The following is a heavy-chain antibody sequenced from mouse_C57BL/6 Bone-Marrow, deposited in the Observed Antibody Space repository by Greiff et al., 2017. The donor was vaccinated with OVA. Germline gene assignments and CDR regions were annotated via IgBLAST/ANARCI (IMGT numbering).Heavy chain of an antibody. CDR2: IYPSDSET. Sequence: QVQLQQPGAELVRPGSSVKLSCKASGYTFTSYWMDWVKQRPGQGLEWIGNIYPSDSETHYNQKFKDKATLTVDKSSSTAYMQLSSLTSEDSAVYYWARLGDSYDAMDYWGQGTSVTVSS. CDR1: GYTFTSYW. J-gene: IGHJ4*01. V-gene: IGHV1-61*01. CDR3: ARLGDSYDAMDY. D-gene: IGHD3-3*01.